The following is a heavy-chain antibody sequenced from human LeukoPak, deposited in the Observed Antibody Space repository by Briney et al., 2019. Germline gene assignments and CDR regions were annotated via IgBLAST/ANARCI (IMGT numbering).Heavy chain of an antibody. CDR1: GFTFSSYE. CDR2: ISSSGSTI. Sequence: PGGSLRLSCAASGFTFSSYEMNWVRQAPGKGLKWVSYISSSGSTIYYADSVEGRFTISRDNAKNSLYLQMNSLRAEDTAVYYCAREELWFGELSVAAFDIWGQGTMVTVSS. V-gene: IGHV3-48*03. J-gene: IGHJ3*02. CDR3: AREELWFGELSVAAFDI. D-gene: IGHD3-10*01.